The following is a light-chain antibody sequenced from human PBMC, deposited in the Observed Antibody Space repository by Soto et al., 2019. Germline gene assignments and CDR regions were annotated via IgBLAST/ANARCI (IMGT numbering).Light chain of an antibody. J-gene: IGKJ3*01. CDR2: DAS. CDR1: QDITNH. Sequence: DIQMTQSPSSLSASVGDTVTITCQASQDITNHLNWYQQKPGKAPNLLIYDASHLETGVPSRFSGSGSGTYFTLTISSLPPEDIATYYCQKYDDVPQFGPGTKVDF. CDR3: QKYDDVPQ. V-gene: IGKV1-33*01.